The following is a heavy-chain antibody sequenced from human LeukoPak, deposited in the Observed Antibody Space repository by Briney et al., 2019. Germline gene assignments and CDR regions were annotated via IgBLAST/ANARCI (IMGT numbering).Heavy chain of an antibody. D-gene: IGHD2-2*01. CDR3: ARLPYCSSTSCYDSYYYGMDV. CDR2: IYPGDSGT. CDR1: GYSFTSYW. J-gene: IGHJ6*02. Sequence: GESLKISSKGSGYSFTSYWIGWVRQMPGKGLEWMGAIYPGDSGTSYSPSFQGQVTISADKSISTAYLQWSSLKASDTAMYYCARLPYCSSTSCYDSYYYGMDVWGQGTTVTVSS. V-gene: IGHV5-51*01.